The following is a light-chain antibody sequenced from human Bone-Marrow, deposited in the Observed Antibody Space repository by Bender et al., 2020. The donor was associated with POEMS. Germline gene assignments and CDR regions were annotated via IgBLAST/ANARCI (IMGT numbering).Light chain of an antibody. Sequence: QSVLTQPPSASGTPGQSVTISCSGGSSNVAINYIFWYQQVPGAAPKCLIYINNQRPSGVPDRFSGSKSGTSASLAISGLQSEDEADYYCAAWEDSLNGWVFGGGTKLTVL. CDR1: SSNVAINY. CDR2: INN. J-gene: IGLJ3*02. CDR3: AAWEDSLNGWV. V-gene: IGLV1-44*01.